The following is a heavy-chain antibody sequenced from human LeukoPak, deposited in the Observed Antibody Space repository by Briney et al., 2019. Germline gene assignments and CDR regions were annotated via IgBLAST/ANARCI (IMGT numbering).Heavy chain of an antibody. CDR1: GGSISSSSYY. Sequence: SETLSLTCTVSGGSISSSSYYWGWIRQPPGKGLEWIGNIHYTGSTYSNPSLKSRITISVDTSKNHFSLKLSSVTAADTAVYYCARVSGSYQYFDYWGQGTLVTVSS. CDR2: IHYTGST. D-gene: IGHD3-22*01. CDR3: ARVSGSYQYFDY. V-gene: IGHV4-39*02. J-gene: IGHJ4*02.